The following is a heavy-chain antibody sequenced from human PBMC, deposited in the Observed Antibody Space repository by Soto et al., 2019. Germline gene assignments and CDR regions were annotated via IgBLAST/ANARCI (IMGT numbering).Heavy chain of an antibody. CDR1: GYTFTSYG. D-gene: IGHD2-15*01. Sequence: GASVKVSCKASGYTFTSYGISWVRQAPGQGLDWMGWISAYNGNTKYAQDLQGRVTMTTDTSTSTAYMELRSLRSDATAVYYCARFSGGSYNTYYFYYGMDVWGQGTTVTVSS. CDR3: ARFSGGSYNTYYFYYGMDV. J-gene: IGHJ6*02. CDR2: ISAYNGNT. V-gene: IGHV1-18*01.